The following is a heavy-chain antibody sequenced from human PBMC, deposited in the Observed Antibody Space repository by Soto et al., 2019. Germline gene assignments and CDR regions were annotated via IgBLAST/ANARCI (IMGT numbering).Heavy chain of an antibody. Sequence: PSETLSLTCAVSGGSISSSNWWSWVRQPPGKGLEWIGEIYHSGSTNYNPSLKSRVTISVDKSKNQFSLKLSSVTAADTAVYYCAKNQPIAAARFYYYGMDVWCQGTTVT. J-gene: IGHJ6*02. D-gene: IGHD6-13*01. CDR2: IYHSGST. CDR1: GGSISSSNW. CDR3: AKNQPIAAARFYYYGMDV. V-gene: IGHV4-4*02.